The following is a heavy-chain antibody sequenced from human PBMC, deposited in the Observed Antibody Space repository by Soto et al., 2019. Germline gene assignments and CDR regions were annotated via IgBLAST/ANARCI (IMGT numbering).Heavy chain of an antibody. J-gene: IGHJ4*02. CDR2: IYSGKT. CDR3: AKNLPRTGRFDY. Sequence: ASETLSLTCSLSGASITSTTYFWAWTRQPPGRGLEWVGSIYSGKTHYNPSLKSRTTISVDRSRNQFSLQVSSVTAADTAVYYCAKNLPRTGRFDYWGQGTVVTVSS. CDR1: GASITSTTYF. V-gene: IGHV4-39*01.